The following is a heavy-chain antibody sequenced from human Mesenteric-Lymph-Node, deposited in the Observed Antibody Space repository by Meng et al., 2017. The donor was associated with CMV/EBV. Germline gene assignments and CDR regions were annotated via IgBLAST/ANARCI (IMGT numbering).Heavy chain of an antibody. D-gene: IGHD3-3*01. CDR1: GFTFSSYA. CDR3: ARVRFVMWEIDP. CDR2: KSYDGSNK. Sequence: GGSLRLSCAASGFTFSSYAMHWVRQAPGKGLEWVAVKSYDGSNKYYADSVKGRFTISRDNSKNTLYLQMNSLRAEDTAVYYCARVRFVMWEIDPWGQGTLVTVSS. J-gene: IGHJ5*02. V-gene: IGHV3-30*04.